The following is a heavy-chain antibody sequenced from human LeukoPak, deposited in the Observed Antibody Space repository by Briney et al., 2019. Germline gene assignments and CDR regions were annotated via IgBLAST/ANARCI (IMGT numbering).Heavy chain of an antibody. V-gene: IGHV1-8*01. J-gene: IGHJ5*02. CDR3: VRDIAGATKGGWFDT. D-gene: IGHD1-26*01. CDR2: MNPNSGNT. Sequence: ASVKVSCKASGYTFTNYDINWVRQATGQGLEWMGWMNPNSGNTGYAQKFQGRVTMTRNTSISTAYMELSSLRSEDTALYYCVRDIAGATKGGWFDTWGQGTPVTVSS. CDR1: GYTFTNYD.